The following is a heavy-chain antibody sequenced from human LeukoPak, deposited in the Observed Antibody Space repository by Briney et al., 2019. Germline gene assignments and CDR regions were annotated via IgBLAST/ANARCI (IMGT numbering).Heavy chain of an antibody. CDR1: GFTFSSYG. J-gene: IGHJ4*02. Sequence: PGGSLRLSCAASGFTFSSYGMHWVRQAPGMGLEWVAVIWYDGSNKYYADSVKGRFTISRDNSNNTLYLQMNSLRAEDTAVYYCARASTRVVTVSITVAGTVDCWGQGTLVTVSS. V-gene: IGHV3-33*08. CDR3: ARASTRVVTVSITVAGTVDC. D-gene: IGHD6-19*01. CDR2: IWYDGSNK.